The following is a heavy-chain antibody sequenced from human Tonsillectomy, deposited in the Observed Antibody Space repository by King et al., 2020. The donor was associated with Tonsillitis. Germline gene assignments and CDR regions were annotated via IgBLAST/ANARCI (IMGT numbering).Heavy chain of an antibody. CDR1: GYSISSAYY. D-gene: IGHD5-12*01. V-gene: IGHV4-38-2*02. CDR3: ATLGYNSGEDYYHGMDV. CDR2: LSHRGST. J-gene: IGHJ6*02. Sequence: QLQESGPGLVKPSETLSLTCIVSGYSISSAYYWGWIRQPPGKGLEWIGSLSHRGSTYYNPSLRSRVTMSLDMSKNQFSLNLSSVTAADTAVYYCATLGYNSGEDYYHGMDVWGQGTTVTVS.